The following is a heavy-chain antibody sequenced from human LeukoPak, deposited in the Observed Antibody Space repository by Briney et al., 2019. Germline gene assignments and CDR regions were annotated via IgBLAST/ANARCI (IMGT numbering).Heavy chain of an antibody. V-gene: IGHV3-7*03. CDR1: GFPFSSYW. J-gene: IGHJ4*02. D-gene: IGHD6-19*01. CDR2: IKQDGSKK. CDR3: AKDSNGWYQRGSNYFDY. Sequence: GGSLRLSCVASGFPFSSYWMTWVRQAPGKGLEWVANIKQDGSKKSYVDSVKGRFTISRDNSKNTLYLQMNSLRAEDTAEYYCAKDSNGWYQRGSNYFDYWGQGTLVTVSS.